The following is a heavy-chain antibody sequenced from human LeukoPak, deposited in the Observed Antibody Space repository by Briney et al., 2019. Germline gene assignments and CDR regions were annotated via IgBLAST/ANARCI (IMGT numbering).Heavy chain of an antibody. D-gene: IGHD2/OR15-2a*01. CDR1: GFTFSVAW. CDR3: AKDYFGSLEY. J-gene: IGHJ4*02. CDR2: IKSDGSGT. V-gene: IGHV3-74*03. Sequence: GGSLRLSCAASGFTFSVAWMHWVRQAPGKGLVWVSVIKSDGSGTMNADSVKGRFTISRDNAKNTVYLQMNSLRDEDTAVYYCAKDYFGSLEYWGQGTLVTVSS.